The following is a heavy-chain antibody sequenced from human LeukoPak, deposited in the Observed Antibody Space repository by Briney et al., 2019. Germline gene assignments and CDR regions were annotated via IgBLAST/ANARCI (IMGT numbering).Heavy chain of an antibody. CDR2: ITNNGGAM. Sequence: GSLRLSCVASGFTFSDYYMGWIRQAPGKGLEWISYITNNGGAMFYGDSLKGRLTIFRDNAKKSLYLQMNSLRAEDTAVYYCARLCIVGTKSAFDIWGQGTMVTVSS. CDR3: ARLCIVGTKSAFDI. D-gene: IGHD1-26*01. J-gene: IGHJ3*02. V-gene: IGHV3-11*04. CDR1: GFTFSDYY.